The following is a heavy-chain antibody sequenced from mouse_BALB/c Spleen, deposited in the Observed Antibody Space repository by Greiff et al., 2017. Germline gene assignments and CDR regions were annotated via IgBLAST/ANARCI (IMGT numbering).Heavy chain of an antibody. CDR2: INPSNGGT. CDR1: GYTFTSYY. V-gene: IGHV1S81*02. D-gene: IGHD1-1*01. CDR3: TRNGLLREYYFDY. Sequence: QVQLQQSGAELVKPGASVKLSCKASGYTFTSYYMYWVKQRPGQGLEWIGGINPSNGGTNFNEKFKSKATLTVDKSSSTAYMQLSSLTSEDSAVYYCTRNGLLREYYFDYWGQGTTLTVSS. J-gene: IGHJ2*01.